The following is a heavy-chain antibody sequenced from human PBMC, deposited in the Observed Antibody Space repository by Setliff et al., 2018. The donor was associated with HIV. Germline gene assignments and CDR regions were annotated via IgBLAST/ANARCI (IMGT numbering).Heavy chain of an antibody. CDR3: VTSRSGGGGGDGFDI. Sequence: GSLRLSCAASGFTFSKFAMHWVRQAPGKGLEYVSGISSNGDITSYANSVKGRFSISRDNSKNTLYLQMGSLRPEDVAVFYCVTSRSGGGGGDGFDIWGQGTKVTVSS. V-gene: IGHV3-64*01. CDR1: GFTFSKFA. CDR2: ISSNGDIT. D-gene: IGHD2-15*01. J-gene: IGHJ3*02.